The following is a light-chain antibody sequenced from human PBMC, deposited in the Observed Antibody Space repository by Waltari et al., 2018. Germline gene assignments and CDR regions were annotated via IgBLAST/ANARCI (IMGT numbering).Light chain of an antibody. CDR1: ELPRKY. V-gene: IGLV3-10*01. CDR2: EDT. Sequence: SYELTQTPSVSVSPGQTARITCSGHELPRKYAYWFQRKSGQAPRLVIYEDTKRPSGIPERFSGSSSGTVATLTITGAQVDDEADYYCYSSDSTGLRVFGGGTTVVVL. CDR3: YSSDSTGLRV. J-gene: IGLJ1*01.